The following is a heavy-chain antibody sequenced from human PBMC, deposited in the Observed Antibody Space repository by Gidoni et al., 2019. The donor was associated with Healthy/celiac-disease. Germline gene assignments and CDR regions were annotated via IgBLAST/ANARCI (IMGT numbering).Heavy chain of an antibody. D-gene: IGHD6-13*01. J-gene: IGHJ4*02. CDR1: GFTFSSYA. Sequence: QVQLVESGGGVVQPGRSLRPSCAASGFTFSSYAMHWGRQAPGKGLEWVAVISYDGSNKYYADSVKGRFTISRDNSKNTLYLQMNSLRAEDTAVYFAAAGTFGYWGQGTLVTVSS. CDR2: ISYDGSNK. V-gene: IGHV3-30*04. CDR3: AAGTFGY.